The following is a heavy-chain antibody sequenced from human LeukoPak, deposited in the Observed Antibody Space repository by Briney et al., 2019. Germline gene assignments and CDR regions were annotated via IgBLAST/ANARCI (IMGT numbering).Heavy chain of an antibody. V-gene: IGHV3-74*01. J-gene: IGHJ4*02. CDR3: VRLKWDPSSGLAY. CDR1: GFTFSNYW. CDR2: INSDGSIT. D-gene: IGHD6-19*01. Sequence: GGSLRLSCAASGFTFSNYWMHWVRQAPGKGLVWVSRINSDGSITNYADSVKGRFTISRDNAKNALFLRMNSQSAEDTAVYYCVRLKWDPSSGLAYWGQGTLVTVSS.